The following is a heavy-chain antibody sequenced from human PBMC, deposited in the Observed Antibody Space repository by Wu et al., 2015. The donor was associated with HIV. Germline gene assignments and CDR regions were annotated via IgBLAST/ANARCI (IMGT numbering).Heavy chain of an antibody. J-gene: IGHJ3*02. CDR3: ARGGYYSHDAFEI. CDR1: GYTFTSYY. D-gene: IGHD3-10*01. V-gene: IGHV1-2*02. CDR2: INPNRGDT. Sequence: QVQLVQSGAEVKKPGASVKVSCKASGYTFTSYYMHWVRQAPGQGLEWMGWINPNRGDTSYAQRFQGRVTMTSDTSINTAYMELSRLRSDDTAIYFCARGGYYSHDAFEIGVNGTMVTVSS.